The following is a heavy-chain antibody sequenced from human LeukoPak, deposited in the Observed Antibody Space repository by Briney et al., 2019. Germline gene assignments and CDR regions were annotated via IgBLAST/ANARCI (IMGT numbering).Heavy chain of an antibody. CDR1: GGSFSGYY. J-gene: IGHJ4*02. CDR3: ARHGNRLPLDY. D-gene: IGHD4-23*01. V-gene: IGHV4-34*01. Sequence: ESSETLSLTCAVYGGSFSGYYWSWIRQPPGKGLEWIGEINHSGSTNYNPSLKSRVTISVDTSKNQFSLKLSSVTAADTAVYYCARHGNRLPLDYLGQGTLVTVSS. CDR2: INHSGST.